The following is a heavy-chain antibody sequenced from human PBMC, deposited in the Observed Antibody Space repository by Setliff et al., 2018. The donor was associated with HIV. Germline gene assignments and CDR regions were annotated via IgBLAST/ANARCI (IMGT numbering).Heavy chain of an antibody. CDR1: GFTFNIAW. D-gene: IGHD3-3*01. Sequence: GGSLRLSCAASGFTFNIAWLSWVRQAPGKGLGWVGRIKTKTEGGTTHYAAPVKGRFTISRDDSKNTEYLQMNSLKPEDTAVYYCATKGRDAYSLEAPGWGQGTLVTVSS. CDR3: ATKGRDAYSLEAPG. CDR2: IKTKTEGGTT. J-gene: IGHJ4*02. V-gene: IGHV3-15*01.